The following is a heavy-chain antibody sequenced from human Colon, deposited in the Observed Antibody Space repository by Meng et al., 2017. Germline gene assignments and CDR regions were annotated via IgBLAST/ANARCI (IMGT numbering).Heavy chain of an antibody. D-gene: IGHD3-10*01. J-gene: IGHJ5*01. V-gene: IGHV1-69*05. Sequence: SVKVSCKASGVTFSNYAITWVRQAPGQGLEWVGEIIPVFATTNYAQRFQGRLTITTDESTTTAYMDLSSLRSDDTAVYYCARVPSGTGWFDSWGQGTLVTVSS. CDR2: IIPVFATT. CDR1: GVTFSNYA. CDR3: ARVPSGTGWFDS.